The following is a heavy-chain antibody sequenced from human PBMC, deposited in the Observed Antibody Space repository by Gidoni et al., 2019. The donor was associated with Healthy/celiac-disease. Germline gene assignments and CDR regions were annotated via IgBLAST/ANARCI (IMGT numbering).Heavy chain of an antibody. CDR2: MMGSGEST. D-gene: IGHD3-22*01. V-gene: IGHV3-23*01. CDR3: AKDTRRHGYYHYFDY. J-gene: IGHJ4*02. CDR1: GFTFNNSA. Sequence: EVQLLESGGGLVQPGGSLRLSCAAPGFTFNNSAMPWVRQAPGKGREWVTSMMGSGESTSYGDAVKGRFTISRDNSKNTLYRQMNSLRAEDTAVYYCAKDTRRHGYYHYFDYWGQGTLVIVSS.